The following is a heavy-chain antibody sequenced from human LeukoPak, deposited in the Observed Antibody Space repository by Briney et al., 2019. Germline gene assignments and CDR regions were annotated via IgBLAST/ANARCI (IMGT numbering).Heavy chain of an antibody. CDR2: IKQDGSET. D-gene: IGHD6-13*01. CDR1: GFTFSSYW. J-gene: IGHJ4*02. V-gene: IGHV3-7*01. CDR3: ARAGGARSSWSY. Sequence: GGSLRLSCAASGFTFSSYWMNWVRHAPGKGLEWVANIKQDGSETYYVDSVKGRFTISRDNAKNSLNLQMDSLRVEDTAVYYCARAGGARSSWSYWGQGTLVTVSS.